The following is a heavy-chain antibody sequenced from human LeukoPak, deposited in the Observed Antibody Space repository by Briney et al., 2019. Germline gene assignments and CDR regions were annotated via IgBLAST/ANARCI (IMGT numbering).Heavy chain of an antibody. D-gene: IGHD5-12*01. CDR2: IYYSGSA. CDR3: ARLTGYDWESSYDY. V-gene: IGHV4-59*01. Sequence: SETLSLTCTVSGGSISSYYWSWIRQPPGKGLEWIGYIYYSGSANYNPSLKSRVTISVDTSKNQFSLKLSSVTAADTAVYYCARLTGYDWESSYDYWGQGILVTVSS. CDR1: GGSISSYY. J-gene: IGHJ4*02.